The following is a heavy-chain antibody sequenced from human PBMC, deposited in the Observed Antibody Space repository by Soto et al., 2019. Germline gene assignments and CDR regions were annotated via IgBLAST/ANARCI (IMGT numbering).Heavy chain of an antibody. CDR3: ARGEGISPLYYYGMDV. Sequence: QVQLVESGGGVVQPGRSLRLSCAASGFTFSSYAMHWVRQAPGKGLEWVAVISYDGSNKYYADSMKGRFTISRDNSKNTLYLQMNSLRAEDTAVYYCARGEGISPLYYYGMDVWGQGTTVTVSS. CDR1: GFTFSSYA. J-gene: IGHJ6*02. D-gene: IGHD3-3*01. CDR2: ISYDGSNK. V-gene: IGHV3-30-3*01.